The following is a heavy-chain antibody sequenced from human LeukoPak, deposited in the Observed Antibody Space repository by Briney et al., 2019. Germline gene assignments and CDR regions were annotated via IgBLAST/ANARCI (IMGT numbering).Heavy chain of an antibody. D-gene: IGHD4/OR15-4a*01. Sequence: GRSLRLSCAASGFTFSSYAMHWVRQAPGKGLEWVAVISYDGSNKYYADSVKGRFTISRDNSKNTLYLQMNSLRAEDTAVYYCARELNTSGFDYWGQGTLVTVSS. CDR3: ARELNTSGFDY. CDR2: ISYDGSNK. V-gene: IGHV3-30*14. CDR1: GFTFSSYA. J-gene: IGHJ4*02.